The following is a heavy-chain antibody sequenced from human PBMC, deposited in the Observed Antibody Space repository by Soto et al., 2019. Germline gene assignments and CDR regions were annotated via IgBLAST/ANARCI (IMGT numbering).Heavy chain of an antibody. CDR3: ARLKGIAAAGTG. D-gene: IGHD6-13*01. Sequence: SETLSLTCTVSGGSISSSSYYWGWIRQPPGKGLEWIGSIYYSGSTYYNPSLKSRVTISVDTSKNQFSLKLSSVTAADTAVYYCARLKGIAAAGTGWGQGTLVTVSS. CDR2: IYYSGST. V-gene: IGHV4-39*01. CDR1: GGSISSSSYY. J-gene: IGHJ4*02.